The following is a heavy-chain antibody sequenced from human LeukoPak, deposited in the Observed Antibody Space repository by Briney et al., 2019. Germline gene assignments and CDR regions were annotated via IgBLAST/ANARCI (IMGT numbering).Heavy chain of an antibody. Sequence: GRSMRLSCAASGFTFSSYAMSWVRQAPGKGMDWVANIRQDGSERYYVDSVKGRFTISRDNAKNSLYLQMNSLRAEDTAVYYCAREERQRAGCGSYFDYWGQGTLVTVSS. CDR3: AREERQRAGCGSYFDY. D-gene: IGHD2-15*01. CDR2: IRQDGSER. J-gene: IGHJ4*02. V-gene: IGHV3-7*03. CDR1: GFTFSSYA.